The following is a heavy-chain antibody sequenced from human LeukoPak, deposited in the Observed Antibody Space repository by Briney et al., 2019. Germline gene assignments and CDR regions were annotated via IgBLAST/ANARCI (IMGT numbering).Heavy chain of an antibody. D-gene: IGHD3-9*01. J-gene: IGHJ3*02. Sequence: GESLKISCKGSGYSFTSYWIGWVRQVPGKGLEWMGIIYPGDSDTRYSPSFQGQVTISADKSISTAYLQWSSLKASDTAMYYCARPANYDILTGYHNDAFDIWGQGTMVTVSS. CDR1: GYSFTSYW. V-gene: IGHV5-51*01. CDR2: IYPGDSDT. CDR3: ARPANYDILTGYHNDAFDI.